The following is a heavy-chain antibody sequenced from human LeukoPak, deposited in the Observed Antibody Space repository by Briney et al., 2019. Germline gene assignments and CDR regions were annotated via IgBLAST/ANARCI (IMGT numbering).Heavy chain of an antibody. CDR2: IYWNDDK. Sequence: SGSTLVKPTQNFTLTCTFSGFLLSTSAVGGGWIRQPPGKALEWLALIYWNDDKRYSPSLKSRLTITKNTSKNQVVLTMTNMDPVDTATYYCARGLWFGEFHDPNYGMDVWGQGTTVTVSS. V-gene: IGHV2-5*01. D-gene: IGHD3-10*01. CDR3: ARGLWFGEFHDPNYGMDV. CDR1: GFLLSTSAVG. J-gene: IGHJ6*02.